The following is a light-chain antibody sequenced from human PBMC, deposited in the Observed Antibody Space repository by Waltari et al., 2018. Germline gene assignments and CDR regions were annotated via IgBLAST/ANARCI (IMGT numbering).Light chain of an antibody. CDR1: GSNIAAGYD. CDR2: GSS. V-gene: IGLV1-40*01. J-gene: IGLJ3*02. CDR3: QSYDTSLSVV. Sequence: QSVLTQPPSVSGAPGPRVTISCTGSGSNIAAGYDVHWYQHLPRAAPKLLIYGSSSRPLGVPDRFFGSTSGTSASLAITGLQAEDEGDYYCQSYDTSLSVVFGGGTKLTVL.